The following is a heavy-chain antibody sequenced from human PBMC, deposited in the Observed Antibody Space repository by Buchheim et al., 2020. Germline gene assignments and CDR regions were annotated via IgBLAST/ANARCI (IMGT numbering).Heavy chain of an antibody. J-gene: IGHJ4*02. CDR3: AKVRDSETYPLYFFDY. CDR1: GFTFSSYA. Sequence: EVQLLESGGGLVQPGGSLRLSCAASGFTFSSYAMSWVRQAPGKGLEWVSGISNSGSITKFADSVKGRFTISRDNSKNTLYLQMNSRRAEDTAVYYCAKVRDSETYPLYFFDYWGQGTL. V-gene: IGHV3-23*01. D-gene: IGHD3-10*01. CDR2: ISNSGSIT.